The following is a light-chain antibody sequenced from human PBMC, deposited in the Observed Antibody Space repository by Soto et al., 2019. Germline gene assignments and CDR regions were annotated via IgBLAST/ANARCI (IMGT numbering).Light chain of an antibody. V-gene: IGLV2-14*01. J-gene: IGLJ2*01. Sequence: QSALTQPASVSGSPGQSITISCTGTSSDVGYSNYVSWYQQLPGKAPKLIIFEVSNRPSGISSRFSGSKSGNTASLTISGLQAEDEADYYCASYTSSSTSVIFGRGTKLTVL. CDR1: SSDVGYSNY. CDR2: EVS. CDR3: ASYTSSSTSVI.